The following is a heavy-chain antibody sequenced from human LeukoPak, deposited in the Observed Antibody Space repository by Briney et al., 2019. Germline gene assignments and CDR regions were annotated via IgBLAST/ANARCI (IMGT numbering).Heavy chain of an antibody. CDR2: IYHTGST. V-gene: IGHV4-59*02. CDR3: ASRKLGNDY. Sequence: PSETLSLTCTISGGSVSDYYWSWIRQSPGKGLEWIGYIYHTGSTSYSPSLKSRVTISADTSQNQFSLKLSSVTAADTAVYYCASRKLGNDYWGQGTLVTVSS. J-gene: IGHJ4*02. D-gene: IGHD7-27*01. CDR1: GGSVSDYY.